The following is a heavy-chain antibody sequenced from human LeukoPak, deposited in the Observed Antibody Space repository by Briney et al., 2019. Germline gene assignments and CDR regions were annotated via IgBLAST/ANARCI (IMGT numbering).Heavy chain of an antibody. Sequence: GGSLRLSCAASGFTFSTYNMNWVRQAPGKGLEWVSYISTDSDSIYYAESVKGRFTISRDNAKNSLYLQMNSLRDEDTAVYYCAIDAWDLPLDAFDIWGQGTMVTVSS. V-gene: IGHV3-48*02. CDR1: GFTFSTYN. D-gene: IGHD1-26*01. CDR3: AIDAWDLPLDAFDI. CDR2: ISTDSDSI. J-gene: IGHJ3*02.